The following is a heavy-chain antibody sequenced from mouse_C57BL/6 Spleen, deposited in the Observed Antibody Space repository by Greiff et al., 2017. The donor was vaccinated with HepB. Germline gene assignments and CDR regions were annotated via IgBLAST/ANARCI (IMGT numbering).Heavy chain of an antibody. D-gene: IGHD1-1*01. CDR1: GYTFTDYE. V-gene: IGHV1-15*01. Sequence: VQLQQSGAELVRPGASVTLSCKASGYTFTDYEMHWVKQTPVHGLEWIGAIDPETGGTAYNQKFKGKAILTADKSSSTAYMELRSLTSEDSAVYYCTRHDLYYYGSIFDYWGQGTTLTVSS. CDR3: TRHDLYYYGSIFDY. CDR2: IDPETGGT. J-gene: IGHJ2*01.